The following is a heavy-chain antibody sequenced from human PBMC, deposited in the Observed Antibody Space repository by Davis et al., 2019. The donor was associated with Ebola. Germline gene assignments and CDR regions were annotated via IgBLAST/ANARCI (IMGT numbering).Heavy chain of an antibody. J-gene: IGHJ6*02. CDR2: IYPGDSDT. CDR3: ARLTGEAAGTYYYYGMDV. V-gene: IGHV5-51*01. Sequence: GESLKISCKGSGYSFTSYWIGWVRQMPGKGLGWMGIIYPGDSDTRYSPSFQGQVTISADKSISTAYLQWSSLKASDTAMYYCARLTGEAAGTYYYYGMDVWGQGTTATVSS. D-gene: IGHD6-13*01. CDR1: GYSFTSYW.